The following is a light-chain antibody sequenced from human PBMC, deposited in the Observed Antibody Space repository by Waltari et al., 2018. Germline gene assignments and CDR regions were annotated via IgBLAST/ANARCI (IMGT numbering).Light chain of an antibody. Sequence: SYELTQPPSVSVSPRQTAFITCSGDTLGEKYTSWYQQKPGQSPLLIVYQDNKRPSGIPERFSGSNSGNTATLTITETQPLDEADYFCQAWDATSVIFGGGTKLTVL. CDR1: TLGEKY. V-gene: IGLV3-1*01. J-gene: IGLJ2*01. CDR3: QAWDATSVI. CDR2: QDN.